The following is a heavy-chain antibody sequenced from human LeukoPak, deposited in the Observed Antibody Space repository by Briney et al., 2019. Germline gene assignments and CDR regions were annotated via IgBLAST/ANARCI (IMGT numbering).Heavy chain of an antibody. CDR2: MNPNSGNT. CDR3: ARVSYYGSGSYNWFDP. J-gene: IGHJ5*02. D-gene: IGHD3-10*01. Sequence: ASVKVSCKASGYTFTSYDINWVRQATGQGLEWMGWMNPNSGNTGYAQKFQGRVTMTRNTSISTAYMELSSLRSEDTAVYYCARVSYYGSGSYNWFDPWGQGTLVTVSS. CDR1: GYTFTSYD. V-gene: IGHV1-8*01.